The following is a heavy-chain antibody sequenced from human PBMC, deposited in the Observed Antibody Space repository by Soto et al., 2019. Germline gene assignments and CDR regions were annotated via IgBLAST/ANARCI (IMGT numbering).Heavy chain of an antibody. V-gene: IGHV4-59*01. Sequence: LSLTCTVSGGSISTFYWSWIRQPPGKGLEWIGYISYSGSTNYNPSLKRRVTISVDTSKNQFSLNLSSVTAADTAVYYCARVLSGWLDYWGQGSLVTVSS. CDR3: ARVLSGWLDY. CDR2: ISYSGST. D-gene: IGHD6-19*01. J-gene: IGHJ4*02. CDR1: GGSISTFY.